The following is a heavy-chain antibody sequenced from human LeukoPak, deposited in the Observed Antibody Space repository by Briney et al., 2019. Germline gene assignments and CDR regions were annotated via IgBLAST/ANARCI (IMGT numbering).Heavy chain of an antibody. Sequence: PTETLSLTCTVSGGSISSGGYYWSWIRQPAGKGLEWIGRIYTSGSTNYNPSLKSRVTMSVDTSKNQFSLKLSSVTAADTAVYYCARAQLHPVFDYWGQGTLVTVSS. CDR2: IYTSGST. CDR1: GGSISSGGYY. J-gene: IGHJ4*02. V-gene: IGHV4-61*02. CDR3: ARAQLHPVFDY. D-gene: IGHD3-10*01.